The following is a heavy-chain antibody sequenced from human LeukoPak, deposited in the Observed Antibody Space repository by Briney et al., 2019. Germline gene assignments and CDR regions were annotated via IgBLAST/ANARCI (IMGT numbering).Heavy chain of an antibody. Sequence: GGSLRLSCAASGFTVSSNYMSWVRQAPGKGLEWVSVIYSGGSTYYADSVKGRFTISRDNSKNTLYLQMNSLRAEDTAVYYCARDHIEYYDSPDDAFDIWGQGTMVTVSS. CDR1: GFTVSSNY. CDR2: IYSGGST. J-gene: IGHJ3*02. CDR3: ARDHIEYYDSPDDAFDI. V-gene: IGHV3-66*02. D-gene: IGHD3-3*01.